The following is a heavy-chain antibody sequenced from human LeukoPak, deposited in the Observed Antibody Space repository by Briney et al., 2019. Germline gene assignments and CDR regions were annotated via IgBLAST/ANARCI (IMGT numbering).Heavy chain of an antibody. Sequence: GESLKISCKGSGYSFTSYWIGWVRQMPGKGLEWMGIIYPGDSVTRYSPSFQGQVTISADKSISTAYLQWSSLKASDTAMYYCARSVRYYDFWSGLDYWGQGTLVTVSS. V-gene: IGHV5-51*01. CDR1: GYSFTSYW. D-gene: IGHD3-3*01. CDR2: IYPGDSVT. CDR3: ARSVRYYDFWSGLDY. J-gene: IGHJ4*02.